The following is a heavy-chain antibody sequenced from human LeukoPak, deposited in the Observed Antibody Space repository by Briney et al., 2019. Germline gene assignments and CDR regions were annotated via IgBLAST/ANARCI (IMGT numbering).Heavy chain of an antibody. CDR3: AKAYYDSSGYYPTDAFDI. CDR1: GFTFNKYG. V-gene: IGHV3-23*01. D-gene: IGHD3-22*01. CDR2: ISGSGGST. J-gene: IGHJ3*02. Sequence: GTLRLSCAASGFTFNKYGMSWVRQAPGKGLEWVSSISGSGGSTYYADSVKGRFTISRDNSKNTLYLQMNSLRAEDTAVYYCAKAYYDSSGYYPTDAFDIWGQGTMVTVSS.